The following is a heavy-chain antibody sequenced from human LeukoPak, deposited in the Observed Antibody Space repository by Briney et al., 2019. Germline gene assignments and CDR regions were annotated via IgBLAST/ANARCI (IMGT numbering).Heavy chain of an antibody. CDR1: GFTFSSYA. V-gene: IGHV3-23*01. Sequence: GGSLRLSCAASGFTFSSYAMSWIRQDPGKGLEWVSAISGSGGSTYYADSVKGRFTISRDNPKNTLYLQMNSLRAEDTAVYYCAKDLMYYYDSSGYYGFDYWGQGTLVTVSS. CDR3: AKDLMYYYDSSGYYGFDY. J-gene: IGHJ4*02. D-gene: IGHD3-22*01. CDR2: ISGSGGST.